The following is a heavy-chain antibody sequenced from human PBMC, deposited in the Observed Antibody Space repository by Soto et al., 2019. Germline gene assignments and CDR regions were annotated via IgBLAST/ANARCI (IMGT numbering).Heavy chain of an antibody. J-gene: IGHJ3*02. CDR1: GFAFSSYA. Sequence: EVQLLESGGGLVQPGGSLRLSCAASGFAFSSYAMSWVRQAPGKGLEWVSAISGSGGSTYYADSVKGRFTISRDNSKNTLYLQMNSLRAEDTAVYYCAKGYSYGNDAFDIWGQGTMVTVSS. CDR2: ISGSGGST. D-gene: IGHD5-18*01. CDR3: AKGYSYGNDAFDI. V-gene: IGHV3-23*01.